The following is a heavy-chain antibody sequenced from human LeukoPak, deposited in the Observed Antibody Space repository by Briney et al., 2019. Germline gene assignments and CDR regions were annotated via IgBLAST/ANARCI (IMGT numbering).Heavy chain of an antibody. J-gene: IGHJ4*02. CDR2: IYYSGST. CDR3: ARGLRRGSHSLYYFDY. CDR1: GGSISSGGYY. Sequence: PSQTLSLICTVSGGSISSGGYYWSWIRQHPGKGLEWIGYIYYSGSTYYNPSLKSRATISVDTSKNQFSLKLSSVTAADTAVYYCARGLRRGSHSLYYFDYWGQGTLVTVSS. D-gene: IGHD3-10*01. V-gene: IGHV4-31*03.